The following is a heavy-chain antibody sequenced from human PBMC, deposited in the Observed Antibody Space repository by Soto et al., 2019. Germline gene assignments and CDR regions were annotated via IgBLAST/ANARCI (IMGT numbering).Heavy chain of an antibody. D-gene: IGHD2-2*01. J-gene: IGHJ6*02. Sequence: GGSLRLSCGASGLIFRSYAMNWVRQAPGKGLEWVSGISDTGFNAYYADSVKGRFTVSRDNSKNTLYLQMNNLRAEDSAVYYCAKGDIAVVPVAPQYYNLDVWGQGTMVTVS. CDR2: ISDTGFNA. V-gene: IGHV3-23*01. CDR3: AKGDIAVVPVAPQYYNLDV. CDR1: GLIFRSYA.